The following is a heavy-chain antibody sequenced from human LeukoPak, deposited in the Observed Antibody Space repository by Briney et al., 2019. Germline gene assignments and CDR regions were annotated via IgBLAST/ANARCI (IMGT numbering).Heavy chain of an antibody. J-gene: IGHJ4*02. D-gene: IGHD3-10*01. CDR3: ARSKGARFRELLNY. Sequence: ASVKVSCKASGYTFTSYDINWVRQATGQRLERMGWMNPNSGNTGYAQKFQGRVTMTRNTSISTAYMELSSLRSEDTAVYYCARSKGARFRELLNYWGQGTLVTVSS. CDR2: MNPNSGNT. V-gene: IGHV1-8*01. CDR1: GYTFTSYD.